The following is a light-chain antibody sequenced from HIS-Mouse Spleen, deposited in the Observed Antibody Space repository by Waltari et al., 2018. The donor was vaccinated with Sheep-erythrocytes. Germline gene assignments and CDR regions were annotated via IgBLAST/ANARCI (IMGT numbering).Light chain of an antibody. CDR2: DAS. CDR3: QQFNNYPRT. V-gene: IGKV1D-13*01. Sequence: AIQLTQSPSSLSASVADIVTITCRASQGISSALAWYQQKPGKAPKLLIYDASSLERGVPSRFSGSGSGTDFTLTISSLQPEDFATYYCQQFNNYPRTFGQGTKVEIK. CDR1: QGISSA. J-gene: IGKJ1*01.